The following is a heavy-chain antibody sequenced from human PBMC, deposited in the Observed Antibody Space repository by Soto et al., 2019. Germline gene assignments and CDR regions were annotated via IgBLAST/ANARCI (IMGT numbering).Heavy chain of an antibody. CDR3: TPLMIYDSSGYQDY. J-gene: IGHJ4*02. V-gene: IGHV3-73*01. CDR1: GFTFSGSA. D-gene: IGHD3-22*01. CDR2: IRSKANSYAT. Sequence: GGSLRLSCAASGFTFSGSAMHWVRQASGKGLEWVGRIRSKANSYATAYAASVKGRFTISRDDSKNTAYLQMNSLKTEDTAVYYCTPLMIYDSSGYQDYWGQGTLVTVSS.